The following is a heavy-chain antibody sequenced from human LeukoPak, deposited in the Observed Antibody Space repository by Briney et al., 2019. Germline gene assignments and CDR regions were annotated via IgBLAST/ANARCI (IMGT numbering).Heavy chain of an antibody. V-gene: IGHV4-39*01. J-gene: IGHJ5*02. D-gene: IGHD3-10*01. CDR2: IYYSGNT. Sequence: SETLSLTCNVSGGSIISSSYYWGWIRQPPGKGLEWIGSIYYSGNTYYNPSLKSRVTISVDTSENQFSLKLSSVTAADTAVFYCARRSSYYASGWFDPWGQGTLVTVSS. CDR3: ARRSSYYASGWFDP. CDR1: GGSIISSSYY.